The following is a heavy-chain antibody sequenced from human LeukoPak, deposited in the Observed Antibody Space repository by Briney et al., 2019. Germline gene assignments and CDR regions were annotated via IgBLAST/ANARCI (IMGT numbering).Heavy chain of an antibody. D-gene: IGHD3-10*01. CDR3: ARDRGITMVRHSTLFDY. CDR2: WHFASNK. Sequence: GGSLRLSCVTSGFIFSSYGIHWVRQAPGKGLEWVAWHFASNKYYAESVRGRFTMSRDNSKSTLYLQMDSLRVEDTAVYYCARDRGITMVRHSTLFDYWGQGTLVTVSS. V-gene: IGHV3-33*01. J-gene: IGHJ4*02. CDR1: GFIFSSYG.